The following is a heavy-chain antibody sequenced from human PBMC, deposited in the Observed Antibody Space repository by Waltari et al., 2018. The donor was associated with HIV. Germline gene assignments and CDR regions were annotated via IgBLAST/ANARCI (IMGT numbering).Heavy chain of an antibody. D-gene: IGHD3-3*01. CDR3: ARGKYYDFWSGYYDFDY. CDR2: TYYRSKWYN. V-gene: IGHV6-1*01. Sequence: QVQLQQSGPGLVKPSQTLPLTCAISGDSVSSNSAAWNWNRQSPSRGLEWLGRTYYRSKWYNDYAVSVKSRITINPDTSKNQFSLQLNSVTPEDTAVYYCARGKYYDFWSGYYDFDYWGQGTQVTVSS. CDR1: GDSVSSNSAA. J-gene: IGHJ4*02.